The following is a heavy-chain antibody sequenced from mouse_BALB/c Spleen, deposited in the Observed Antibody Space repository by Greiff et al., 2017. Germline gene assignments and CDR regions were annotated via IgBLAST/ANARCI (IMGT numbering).Heavy chain of an antibody. Sequence: EVKLMESGGGLVKPGGSLKLSCAASGFTFSSYAMSWVRQSPEKRLEWVAEISSGGSYTYYPDTVTGRFTISRDNAKNTLYLEMSSLRSEDTAMYYCARDGAHYGSSYVYYFDYWGQGTTLTVSS. CDR1: GFTFSSYA. CDR3: ARDGAHYGSSYVYYFDY. CDR2: ISSGGSYT. J-gene: IGHJ2*01. D-gene: IGHD1-1*01. V-gene: IGHV5-9-4*01.